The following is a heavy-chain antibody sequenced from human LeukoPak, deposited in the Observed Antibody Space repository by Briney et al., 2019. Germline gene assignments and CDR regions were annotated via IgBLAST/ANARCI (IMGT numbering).Heavy chain of an antibody. V-gene: IGHV3-7*01. D-gene: IGHD1-26*01. Sequence: GGSLRLSCAASGFTFNNFWMTWVRQAPGKGLEWVADIKGDGSAKFYVDSVKGRFTISRDNSKNSVYLQMDSLRVEDTAVYYCVRAGWELDYWGQGTLVTVSS. J-gene: IGHJ4*02. CDR2: IKGDGSAK. CDR3: VRAGWELDY. CDR1: GFTFNNFW.